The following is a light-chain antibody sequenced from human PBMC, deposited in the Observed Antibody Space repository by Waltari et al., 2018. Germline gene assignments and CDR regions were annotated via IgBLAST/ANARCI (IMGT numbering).Light chain of an antibody. CDR1: QAINKY. CDR2: DAS. CDR3: QQYENLPLT. V-gene: IGKV1-33*01. Sequence: DIQMTQTPSYLSSSGGVRVTISCQPSQAINKYLNCYQQKPGKAPKLLIYDASNLEIGVPSRFSGGGSGTDFTFIITSLQPEDNATYYCQQYENLPLTFGQGTRLEI. J-gene: IGKJ5*01.